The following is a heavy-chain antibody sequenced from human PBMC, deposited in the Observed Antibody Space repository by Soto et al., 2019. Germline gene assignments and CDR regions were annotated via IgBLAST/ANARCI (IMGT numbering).Heavy chain of an antibody. V-gene: IGHV3-20*01. CDR3: VTKRTPRTYGDYVGAFDI. CDR2: INWNGGST. CDR1: GFTFDDYG. J-gene: IGHJ3*02. Sequence: EVQLVESGGGVVRPGGSLRLSCAASGFTFDDYGMSWVRQAPGKWLEWVSGINWNGGSTGYAESVKGRFTISRDNAKNSLYLQMNRLTAEDTALYHCVTKRTPRTYGDYVGAFDIWGQGTMVTVSS. D-gene: IGHD4-17*01.